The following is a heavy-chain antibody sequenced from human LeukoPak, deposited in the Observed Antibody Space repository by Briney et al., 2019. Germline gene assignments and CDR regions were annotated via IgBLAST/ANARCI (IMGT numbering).Heavy chain of an antibody. D-gene: IGHD1-26*01. V-gene: IGHV4-34*01. CDR3: ARGYPGQWELRSGYYFDY. Sequence: PSETLSLTCAVYGGSFSGYYWSWIRQPPGKGLEWIGEINHSGSTNYNPSLKSRVTISVDTSKNQFSLKLSSVTAADTAVYYCARGYPGQWELRSGYYFDYWGQGTLVTVSS. J-gene: IGHJ4*02. CDR1: GGSFSGYY. CDR2: INHSGST.